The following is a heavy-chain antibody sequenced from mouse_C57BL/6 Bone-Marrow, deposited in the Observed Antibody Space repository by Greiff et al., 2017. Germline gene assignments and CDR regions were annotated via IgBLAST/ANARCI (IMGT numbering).Heavy chain of an antibody. J-gene: IGHJ1*03. V-gene: IGHV2-9-1*01. Sequence: VQVVESGPGLVAPSQSLSITCTVSGFSLTSYAISWVRQTPGKGLEWLGVIWTGGGTNYNSALKSRLSISKDNSKSQVFLKMSSLQTDDTASYYCARRSYYYGSRFDVWGTGTPVTVSS. CDR1: GFSLTSYA. D-gene: IGHD1-1*01. CDR2: IWTGGGT. CDR3: ARRSYYYGSRFDV.